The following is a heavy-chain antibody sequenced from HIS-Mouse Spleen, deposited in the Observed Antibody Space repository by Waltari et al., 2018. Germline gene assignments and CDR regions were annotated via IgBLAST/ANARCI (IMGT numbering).Heavy chain of an antibody. CDR1: GGSISSGGYY. Sequence: QVQLQESGPGLVKPSQTLSLTCTVPGGSISSGGYYWSWTRQHPGKGLEWIGYIYYSGSTYYNPSLKSRVTISVDTSKNQFSLKLSSVTAADTAVYYCAREIPYSSSWYDWYFDLWGRGTLVTVSS. CDR2: IYYSGST. V-gene: IGHV4-31*03. CDR3: AREIPYSSSWYDWYFDL. J-gene: IGHJ2*01. D-gene: IGHD6-13*01.